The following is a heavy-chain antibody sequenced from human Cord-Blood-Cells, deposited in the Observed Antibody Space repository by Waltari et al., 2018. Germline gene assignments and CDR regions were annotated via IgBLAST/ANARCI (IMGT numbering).Heavy chain of an antibody. CDR1: GFTFSSYA. D-gene: IGHD4-17*01. J-gene: IGHJ4*02. CDR3: ARDTDYGGNYYFDY. CDR2: ISYDGSNK. V-gene: IGHV3-30-3*01. Sequence: QVQLVESGGGVVQPGRSLRLSCAASGFTFSSYAMHWVRQAPGKGLEWVAGISYDGSNKYYADSVKGRFTISRDNSKNTLYLQMNSLRAEDTAVYYCARDTDYGGNYYFDYWGQGTLVTVSS.